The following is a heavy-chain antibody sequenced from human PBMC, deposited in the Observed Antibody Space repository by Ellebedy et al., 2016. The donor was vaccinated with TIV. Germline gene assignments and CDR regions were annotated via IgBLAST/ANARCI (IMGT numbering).Heavy chain of an antibody. J-gene: IGHJ5*02. Sequence: AASVKVSCKASGYTFSSYHMHWVRQAPGQGLEWMGIINTSGGSTNFIQKFQGRVTMTRDTSTTTVYMELSSLRYEDTAVYYCARGNGDYEDWFDPWGQGTLVTVSS. CDR2: INTSGGST. CDR1: GYTFSSYH. CDR3: ARGNGDYEDWFDP. V-gene: IGHV1-46*01. D-gene: IGHD4-17*01.